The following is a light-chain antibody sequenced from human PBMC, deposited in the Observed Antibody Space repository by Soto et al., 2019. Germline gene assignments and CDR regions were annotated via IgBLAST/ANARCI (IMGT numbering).Light chain of an antibody. Sequence: QSALTQPASVSGSPGQSITISCTGTSSDIGSYDYVSWYQQHPGKAPNLIIYEVTDRPSGVSNRFSVSKSGNTDSLTISGLQAEDEADYYCSSFTSTSTRLFGSGTKLTVL. V-gene: IGLV2-14*01. CDR3: SSFTSTSTRL. J-gene: IGLJ1*01. CDR1: SSDIGSYDY. CDR2: EVT.